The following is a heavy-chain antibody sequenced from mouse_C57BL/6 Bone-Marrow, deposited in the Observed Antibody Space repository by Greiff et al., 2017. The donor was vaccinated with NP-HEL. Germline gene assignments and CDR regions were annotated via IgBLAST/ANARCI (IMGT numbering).Heavy chain of an antibody. J-gene: IGHJ2*01. Sequence: EVQLQQSGPELVKPGASVKISCKASGYTFTDYYMNWVKQSHGKSLEWIGDINPNNGGTSYNQKFKGKATLTVDKSSSTAYMELRSLTSEDSAVYYCARSEMRLFDYWGQGTTLTVSS. CDR2: INPNNGGT. CDR1: GYTFTDYY. CDR3: ARSEMRLFDY. V-gene: IGHV1-26*01.